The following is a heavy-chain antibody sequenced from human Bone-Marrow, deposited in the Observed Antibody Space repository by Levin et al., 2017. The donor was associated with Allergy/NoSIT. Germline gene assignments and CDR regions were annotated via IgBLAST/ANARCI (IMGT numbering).Heavy chain of an antibody. CDR2: ISGSGGST. Sequence: GGSLRLSCAASGFTFSSYAMSRVRQVPGKGLEWVSAISGSGGSTYYADSVKGRFTISRDNSKNTLYLQMNRLGAEEAAVYYSAGGGGDYYGGWYDPWGQGTLVTVSS. CDR3: AGGGGDYYGGWYDP. V-gene: IGHV3-23*01. CDR1: GFTFSSYA. J-gene: IGHJ5*01. D-gene: IGHD2-21*01.